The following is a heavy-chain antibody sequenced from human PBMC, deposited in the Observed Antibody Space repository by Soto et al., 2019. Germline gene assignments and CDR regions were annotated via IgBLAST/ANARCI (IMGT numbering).Heavy chain of an antibody. CDR2: INSDGSST. J-gene: IGHJ6*02. V-gene: IGHV3-74*01. CDR3: ARVRRAGRVYYGMDV. CDR1: GFTFSSYW. D-gene: IGHD6-19*01. Sequence: GGSLRLSCAASGFTFSSYWMHWVRQAPGKGLVWVSRINSDGSSTSYADSVKGRFTISRDNAKNTLYLQMNSLRAEDTAVYYCARVRRAGRVYYGMDVWGQGXTVTVSS.